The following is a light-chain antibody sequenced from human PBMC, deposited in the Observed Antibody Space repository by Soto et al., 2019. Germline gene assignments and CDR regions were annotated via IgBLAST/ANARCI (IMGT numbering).Light chain of an antibody. CDR3: SSYTSTNTLYV. Sequence: QSVLTQPASVSGSPGQSITISCTGSSSDVGAYNFVSWYQHHPGKAPKLILYEVTTRPSGVSSRFSGSKSGNTASLTISGLQADDEANYYCSSYTSTNTLYVFGTGTKVTVL. J-gene: IGLJ1*01. CDR2: EVT. V-gene: IGLV2-14*01. CDR1: SSDVGAYNF.